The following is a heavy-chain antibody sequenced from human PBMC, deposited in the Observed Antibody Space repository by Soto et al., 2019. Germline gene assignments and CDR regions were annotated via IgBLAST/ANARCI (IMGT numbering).Heavy chain of an antibody. V-gene: IGHV1-69*01. CDR2: IIPVSGAA. CDR3: ATALGCISPSCPLDY. D-gene: IGHD2-8*01. Sequence: QVQLVQSGAEVKKPGSSVKVSCKASGGTFGSYAFSWVRQAPGQGLEWMGGIIPVSGAAHYAQKFQGRVTITADESTSTAYIELSSLSSQDTAVYYCATALGCISPSCPLDYWGQGTRVIVSS. J-gene: IGHJ4*02. CDR1: GGTFGSYA.